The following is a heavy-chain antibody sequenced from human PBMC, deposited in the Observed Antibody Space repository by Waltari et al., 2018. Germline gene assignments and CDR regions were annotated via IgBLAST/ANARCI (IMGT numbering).Heavy chain of an antibody. CDR3: ARHGSGSYFSWFDP. Sequence: QVQLQESGPGLVKPSETLSLTCTVSGGSISSYYWSWIRQPAGKGLEWIGRIYTSGSTYYNPSLKSRVTISVDTSKNQFSLKLSSVTAADTAVYYCARHGSGSYFSWFDPWGQGTLVTVSS. J-gene: IGHJ5*02. V-gene: IGHV4-4*07. D-gene: IGHD3-10*01. CDR1: GGSISSYY. CDR2: IYTSGST.